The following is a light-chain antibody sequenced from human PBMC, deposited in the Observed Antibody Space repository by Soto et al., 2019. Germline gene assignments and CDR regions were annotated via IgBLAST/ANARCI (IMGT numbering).Light chain of an antibody. CDR3: QHTRTTPRT. CDR2: GAS. CDR1: QGISTF. V-gene: IGKV1-39*01. Sequence: DIQMTQSPSSLFASVGDRVTITCRASQGISTFLHWYQQRPGKAPSLIIYGASNLQSGVPSRFSGRGSGTEFSLTISTLQPEDVATYYCQHTRTTPRTFGQETKVEIK. J-gene: IGKJ1*01.